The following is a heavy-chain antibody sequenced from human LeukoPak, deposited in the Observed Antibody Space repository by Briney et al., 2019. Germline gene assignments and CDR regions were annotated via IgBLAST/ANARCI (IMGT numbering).Heavy chain of an antibody. J-gene: IGHJ6*04. V-gene: IGHV4-4*02. CDR2: IYHSGST. CDR1: GGSISSSNW. Sequence: SGTLSLTCAVSGGSISSSNWWSGVRQPPGKGLEWIGEIYHSGSTNYNPSLKSRVTISVDKSKNQFSLKLSSVTAADTAVYYCAIGTRYCSGGSCYLHYYSMDVWGKGTTVTVSS. CDR3: AIGTRYCSGGSCYLHYYSMDV. D-gene: IGHD2-15*01.